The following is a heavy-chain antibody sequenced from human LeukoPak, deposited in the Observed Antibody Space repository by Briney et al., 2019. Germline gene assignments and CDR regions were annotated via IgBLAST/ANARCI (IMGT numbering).Heavy chain of an antibody. D-gene: IGHD3-22*01. CDR1: GYTFTSYG. CDR2: ISAYNGNT. V-gene: IGHV1-18*01. J-gene: IGHJ3*02. CDR3: ARVNYYDNSGRGAFDI. Sequence: ASVTVSFKSSGYTFTSYGISWVRQAPGQGLEWMGWISAYNGNTNYAQKLQGRVTMTTDTSTRTVYMELRSLRSDDTAVYYCARVNYYDNSGRGAFDIWGQGTMVTVSS.